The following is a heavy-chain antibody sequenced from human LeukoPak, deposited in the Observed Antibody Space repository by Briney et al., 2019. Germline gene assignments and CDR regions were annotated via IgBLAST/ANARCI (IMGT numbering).Heavy chain of an antibody. CDR1: GFTFSNHV. CDR3: ADSGGEY. D-gene: IGHD3-16*01. V-gene: IGHV3-23*01. Sequence: GGSLRLSCAASGFTFSNHVMSWVRQAPGKGLEWVSGISANGGSTYYVASVKGRFTISRDNSKNTLFLQTNSLRVDDTAIYYCADSGGEYWGQGTQVTVSS. J-gene: IGHJ4*02. CDR2: ISANGGST.